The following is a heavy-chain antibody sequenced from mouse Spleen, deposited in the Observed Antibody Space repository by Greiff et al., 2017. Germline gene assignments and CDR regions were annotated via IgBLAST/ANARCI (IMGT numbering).Heavy chain of an antibody. V-gene: IGHV5-6-2*01. Sequence: EVQVVESGGGLVKPGGSLKLSCAASGFTFSSYAMSWVRQTPEKRLEWVAAINSNGGSTYYPDTVKDRFTISRDNAKNTLYLQMSSLRSEDTALYYCARHGSYYYDGSFDYWGQGTTLTVSS. CDR1: GFTFSSYA. CDR3: ARHGSYYYDGSFDY. CDR2: INSNGGST. J-gene: IGHJ2*01. D-gene: IGHD1-1*01.